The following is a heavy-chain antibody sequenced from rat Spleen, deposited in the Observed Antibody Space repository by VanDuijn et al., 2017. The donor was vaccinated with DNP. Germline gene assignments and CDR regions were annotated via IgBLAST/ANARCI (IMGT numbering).Heavy chain of an antibody. CDR3: ARAADFDY. Sequence: EVQLVESGGGLVQPGGSLKLSCAASGFTFNKYGMAWVRQGPKKGLEWVATINYDGSSTYYRDSAKGRFTISRDNTKTILYLQMDSLRSEDTATYYCARAADFDYWGQGVMVTVSS. CDR2: INYDGSST. V-gene: IGHV5-7*01. J-gene: IGHJ2*01. CDR1: GFTFNKYG.